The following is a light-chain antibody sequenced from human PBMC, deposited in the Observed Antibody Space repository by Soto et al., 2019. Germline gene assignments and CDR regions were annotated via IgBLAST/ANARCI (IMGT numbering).Light chain of an antibody. Sequence: EIVMTQSPATLSVSPGERATLSCRASQSISSNLAWYQQKPGQAPRLLIYGASTRTTGIPVRFSGSGSGTEFTLTISSRQSEDFAIYYCQQYNSWPSYTFGQGTKLEIK. J-gene: IGKJ2*01. V-gene: IGKV3-15*01. CDR1: QSISSN. CDR3: QQYNSWPSYT. CDR2: GAS.